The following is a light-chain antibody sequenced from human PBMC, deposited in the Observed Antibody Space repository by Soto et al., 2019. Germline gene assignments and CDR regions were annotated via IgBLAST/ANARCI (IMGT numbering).Light chain of an antibody. V-gene: IGKV1-39*01. CDR2: AAS. Sequence: DIQMTQSPSSLSASVGDRVTITCRASQSIAYYLNWFQQKPGKAPKLLIYAASSLQSGVPSRFSGSGSWTDFILTISSLQPEDYATYYCQQSSNSPMYTFGQGTKLYVK. J-gene: IGKJ2*01. CDR1: QSIAYY. CDR3: QQSSNSPMYT.